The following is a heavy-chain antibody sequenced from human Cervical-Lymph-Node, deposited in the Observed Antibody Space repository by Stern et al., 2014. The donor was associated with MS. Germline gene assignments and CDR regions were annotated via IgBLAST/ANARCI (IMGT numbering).Heavy chain of an antibody. CDR2: IFLHSEK. CDR3: ARILFDGAYRGDY. CDR1: GFSLSNARMG. V-gene: IGHV2-26*01. D-gene: IGHD4/OR15-4a*01. J-gene: IGHJ4*02. Sequence: QITLKESGPVLVKPTETLMLTCTVSGFSLSNARMGVSWLRPPPGTALEWLAHIFLHSEKSSSTSLKSRLTISKDTSKSQVVLTMTNMDPVDTATYYCARILFDGAYRGDYWGQGTLVTVSS.